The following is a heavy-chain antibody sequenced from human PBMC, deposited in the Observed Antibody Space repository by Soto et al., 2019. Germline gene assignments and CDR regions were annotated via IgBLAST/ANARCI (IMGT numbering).Heavy chain of an antibody. D-gene: IGHD3-22*01. Sequence: GGSLRLSCAASGFTFSNAWMNWVRQAPGKGLEWVGRIKSKTDGGTTDYAAPVKGRFTISRDDSKNTLYLQMNSLKTEDTAVYYCTTEYYYDSSGYYGMDVWGQGTTVTVSS. CDR1: GFTFSNAW. J-gene: IGHJ6*02. CDR2: IKSKTDGGTT. V-gene: IGHV3-15*07. CDR3: TTEYYYDSSGYYGMDV.